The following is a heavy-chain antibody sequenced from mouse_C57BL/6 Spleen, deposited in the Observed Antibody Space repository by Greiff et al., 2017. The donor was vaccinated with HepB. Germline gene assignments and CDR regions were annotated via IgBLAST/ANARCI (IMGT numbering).Heavy chain of an antibody. Sequence: QVQLKESGPELVKPGASVKISCKASGYAFSSSWMNWVKQRPGKGLEWIGRIYPGDGDTNYNGKFKGKATLTADKSSSTAYMQLSSLTSEDSAVYFCARHGNPAWFAYWGQGTLVTVSA. J-gene: IGHJ3*01. CDR1: GYAFSSSW. V-gene: IGHV1-82*01. CDR3: ARHGNPAWFAY. D-gene: IGHD2-1*01. CDR2: IYPGDGDT.